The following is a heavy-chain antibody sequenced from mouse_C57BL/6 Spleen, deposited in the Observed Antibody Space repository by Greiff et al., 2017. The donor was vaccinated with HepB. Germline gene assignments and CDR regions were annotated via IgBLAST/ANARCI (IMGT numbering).Heavy chain of an antibody. CDR3: ARSPLYYDYYFDY. CDR1: GYAFSSSW. V-gene: IGHV1-82*01. Sequence: QVQLKESGPELVKPGASVKISCKASGYAFSSSWMNWVKQRPGKGLEWIGRIYPGDGDTNYNGKFKGKATLTADKSSSTAYMQLSSLTSEDSAVYFCARSPLYYDYYFDYWGQGTTLTVST. D-gene: IGHD2-4*01. J-gene: IGHJ2*01. CDR2: IYPGDGDT.